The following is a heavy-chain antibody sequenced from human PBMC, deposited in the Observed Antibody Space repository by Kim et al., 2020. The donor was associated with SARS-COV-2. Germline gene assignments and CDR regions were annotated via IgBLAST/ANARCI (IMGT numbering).Heavy chain of an antibody. CDR1: GFTFSSYW. CDR3: ARASIVVVVAATPGGFDI. J-gene: IGHJ3*02. Sequence: GGSLRLSCAASGFTFSSYWMSWVRQAPGKGLEWVANIKQDGSEKYYVDSVKGRFTISRDNAKNSLYLQMNSLRAEDTAVYYCARASIVVVVAATPGGFDIWGQGTMVTVSS. D-gene: IGHD2-15*01. CDR2: IKQDGSEK. V-gene: IGHV3-7*03.